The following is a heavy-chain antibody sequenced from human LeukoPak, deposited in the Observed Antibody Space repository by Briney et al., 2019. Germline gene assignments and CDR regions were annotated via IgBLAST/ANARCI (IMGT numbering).Heavy chain of an antibody. Sequence: SQTLSLTCTVSGGSISSGGYYWSWVRQHPGKGLEWIGYIYYSGSTYYNPSLKSRVTISVDTSKNQFSLKLSSVTAADTAVYYCARAVDTAMVVSDYWGQGTLVTVSS. V-gene: IGHV4-31*03. CDR2: IYYSGST. CDR3: ARAVDTAMVVSDY. J-gene: IGHJ4*02. CDR1: GGSISSGGYY. D-gene: IGHD5-18*01.